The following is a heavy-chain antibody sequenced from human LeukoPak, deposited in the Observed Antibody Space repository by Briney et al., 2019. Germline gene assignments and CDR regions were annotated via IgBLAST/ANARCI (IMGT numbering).Heavy chain of an antibody. CDR3: ARDRTPYYDILTGPLWFDP. D-gene: IGHD3-9*01. V-gene: IGHV1-18*04. CDR1: GYTFTSYG. Sequence: ASVKVSCKASGYTFTSYGISWVRQAPGQGLEWMGWISAYNGNTNYAQKLQGRVTMTTDTSTSTAYMELRSLRSDDTAVYYCARDRTPYYDILTGPLWFDPWGQGTLVTVSS. CDR2: ISAYNGNT. J-gene: IGHJ5*02.